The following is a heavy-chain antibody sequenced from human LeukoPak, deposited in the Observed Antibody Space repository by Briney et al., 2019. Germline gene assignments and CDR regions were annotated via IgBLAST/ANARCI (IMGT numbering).Heavy chain of an antibody. CDR3: ARDYSGRDVGVDY. CDR2: INLHGSEK. Sequence: GGSLRLSCAASGFTFSSHWMSWVRQAPGKGLEWVANINLHGSEKYYVDSVKGRFTISRDNGKNSLYLQLNSLRAEDTAVYYCARDYSGRDVGVDYWGRGTLVTVSS. CDR1: GFTFSSHW. D-gene: IGHD1-26*01. V-gene: IGHV3-7*01. J-gene: IGHJ4*02.